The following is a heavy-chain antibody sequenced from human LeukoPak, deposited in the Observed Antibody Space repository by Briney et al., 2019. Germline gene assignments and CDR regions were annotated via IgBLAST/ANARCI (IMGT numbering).Heavy chain of an antibody. J-gene: IGHJ4*02. D-gene: IGHD3-22*01. V-gene: IGHV4-34*01. CDR3: ARLGGRYYDSSGYYNFDY. CDR2: IYYSGST. Sequence: SETLSLTCAVYGGSFSGYYWSWIRQPPGKGLEWIGSIYYSGSTYYNPSLKSRVTISVDTSKNQFSLKLSSVTAADTAVYYCARLGGRYYDSSGYYNFDYWGQGTLVTVSS. CDR1: GGSFSGYY.